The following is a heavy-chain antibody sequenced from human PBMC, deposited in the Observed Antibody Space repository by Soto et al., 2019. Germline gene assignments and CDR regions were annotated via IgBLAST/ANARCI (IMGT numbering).Heavy chain of an antibody. J-gene: IGHJ5*02. V-gene: IGHV4-39*01. CDR1: GGSISSSDYY. D-gene: IGHD1-1*01. Sequence: SETLSLTCTVSGGSISSSDYYWGWIRQPPGMGLEWIGSIYYSGITYYNPSLRSRVTISVDTSENQFSLKLSSVTAADTALYYCARHLTYNTYAERFDPWGQGTLVTVSS. CDR2: IYYSGIT. CDR3: ARHLTYNTYAERFDP.